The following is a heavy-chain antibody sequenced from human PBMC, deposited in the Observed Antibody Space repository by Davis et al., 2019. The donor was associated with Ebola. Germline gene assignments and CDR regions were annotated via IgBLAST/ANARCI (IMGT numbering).Heavy chain of an antibody. V-gene: IGHV4-34*01. Sequence: SETLSLTCAVYGGSFSGYYWSWIRQPPGKGLEWIGEINHSGSTNYNPSLKSRITISVDTSKNQFSLKLSSVTAADTAVYYCARHGGITGTQRAFDIWGQGTMVTVSS. J-gene: IGHJ3*02. CDR1: GGSFSGYY. CDR3: ARHGGITGTQRAFDI. CDR2: INHSGST. D-gene: IGHD1-20*01.